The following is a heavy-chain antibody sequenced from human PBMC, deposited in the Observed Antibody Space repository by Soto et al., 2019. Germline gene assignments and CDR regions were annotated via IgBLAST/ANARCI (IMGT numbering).Heavy chain of an antibody. CDR3: ARVRADGYSSGWCDY. CDR2: ISAGNGNT. J-gene: IGHJ4*02. V-gene: IGHV1-18*01. CDR1: GYTFTSFT. Sequence: GASVKVSCKASGYTFTSFTIHWVRQAPGQGLEWMGGISAGNGNTNYAQKLQGRVTMTTDTSTSTAYMELRSLRSDNTAVYYCARVRADGYSSGWCDYWGQGTLVTVSS. D-gene: IGHD6-19*01.